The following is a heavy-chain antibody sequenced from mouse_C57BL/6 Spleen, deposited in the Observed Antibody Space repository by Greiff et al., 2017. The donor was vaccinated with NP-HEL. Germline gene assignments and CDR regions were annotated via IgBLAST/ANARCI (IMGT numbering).Heavy chain of an antibody. V-gene: IGHV1-55*01. CDR2: IYPGSGST. CDR1: GYTFTSYW. D-gene: IGHD1-1*01. CDR3: ARVPYYGSSWGYFDV. J-gene: IGHJ1*03. Sequence: QVQLQQPGAELVKPGASVKMSCKASGYTFTSYWITWVKQRPGQGLEWIGDIYPGSGSTNYNEKFKSKATLTVDTSSSTAYMQLSSLTSEDSAVYYCARVPYYGSSWGYFDVWGTGTTVTVSS.